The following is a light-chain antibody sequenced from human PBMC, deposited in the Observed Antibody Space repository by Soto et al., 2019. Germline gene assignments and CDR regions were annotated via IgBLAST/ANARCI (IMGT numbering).Light chain of an antibody. CDR3: QQRANWPLT. V-gene: IGKV3-11*01. CDR2: ESS. Sequence: ETVLTQSPATLSLSPGERATLSCRASQSVGTSLAWYQQKPGQAPRLLFYESSYRATGIPARFSGGGYGTDFTLNISGLDSEDFAVYYCQQRANWPLTFGGGTKLEI. J-gene: IGKJ4*01. CDR1: QSVGTS.